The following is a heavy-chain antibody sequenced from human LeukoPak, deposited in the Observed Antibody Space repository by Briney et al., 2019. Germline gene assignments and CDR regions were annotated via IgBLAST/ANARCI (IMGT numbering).Heavy chain of an antibody. CDR1: GYNFTSYW. Sequence: GESLKISCKGSGYNFTSYWIGWVRQMPGKGLEWMGIIYPGDSDTRYSPSFQGQVTISADKSISTAYLQWSSLKASDTAMYYCARQIGRVYGSGNHGAFDIWGQGTMVTVSS. D-gene: IGHD3-10*01. CDR2: IYPGDSDT. J-gene: IGHJ3*02. CDR3: ARQIGRVYGSGNHGAFDI. V-gene: IGHV5-51*01.